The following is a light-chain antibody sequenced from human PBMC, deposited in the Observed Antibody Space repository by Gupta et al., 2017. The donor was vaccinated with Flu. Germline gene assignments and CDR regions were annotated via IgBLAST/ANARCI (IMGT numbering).Light chain of an antibody. CDR1: SSDVGGYNY. V-gene: IGLV2-14*01. CDR3: SSYTDSSTWV. Sequence: QSALTQPASVSGSPGQSITISCTGTSSDVGGYNYVSWYQQHPGTAPKLMIYEVTNRPSGVSNRFSGSKSGHTASLTISGLQAEDEADYYCSSYTDSSTWVFGGGTKLAVL. CDR2: EVT. J-gene: IGLJ3*02.